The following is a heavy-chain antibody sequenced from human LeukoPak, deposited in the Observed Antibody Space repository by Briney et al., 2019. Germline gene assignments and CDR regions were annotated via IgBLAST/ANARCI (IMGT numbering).Heavy chain of an antibody. CDR2: IYATGST. D-gene: IGHD1-26*01. V-gene: IGHV4-61*02. CDR1: GDSFSSVSYY. Sequence: SETLSLTCTVSGDSFSSVSYYWSWIRQPAGKGLERIGRIYATGSTNYNPSLKSRVTISVDTSENQFSLKLSSVTAADTAVYYCARGGLLNWFDPWGQGTLVTVSS. J-gene: IGHJ5*02. CDR3: ARGGLLNWFDP.